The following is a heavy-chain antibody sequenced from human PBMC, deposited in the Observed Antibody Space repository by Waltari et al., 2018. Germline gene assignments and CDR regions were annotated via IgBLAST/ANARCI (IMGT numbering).Heavy chain of an antibody. V-gene: IGHV1-69*12. D-gene: IGHD1-26*01. Sequence: QVQLVKSGAEEKKPGSSVKVSCTDSGGPLSSYAIRWERQAPGQGLDWMGGIIPIFCTANYAQRFQGRVTITANESTITAYMGLSSLRSEDTAVYYCAKAWCGSYLDYYFDYWGQGTLVTVSS. CDR1: GGPLSSYA. J-gene: IGHJ4*02. CDR3: AKAWCGSYLDYYFDY. CDR2: IIPIFCTA.